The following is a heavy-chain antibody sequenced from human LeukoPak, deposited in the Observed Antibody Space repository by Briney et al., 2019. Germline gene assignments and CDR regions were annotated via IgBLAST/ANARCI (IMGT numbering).Heavy chain of an antibody. CDR2: IIPIFGTA. V-gene: IGHV1-69*05. D-gene: IGHD5-24*01. CDR3: ARDRWAAPYYCMDV. J-gene: IGHJ6*03. CDR1: GGTFSSYA. Sequence: GASVKVSCKASGGTFSSYAISWVRQAPGQGLEWMGGIIPIFGTANYAQKFQGRVTITTDESTSTAYMELSSLRSEDTAVYYCARDRWAAPYYCMDVWGKGTTVTVSS.